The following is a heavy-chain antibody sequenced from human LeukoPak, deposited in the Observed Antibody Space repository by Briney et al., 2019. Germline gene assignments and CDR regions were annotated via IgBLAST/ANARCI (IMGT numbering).Heavy chain of an antibody. J-gene: IGHJ5*02. CDR3: ARVEYYGLSSKWFDP. CDR1: GFTFTDHY. Sequence: GSLRLSCAASGFTFTDHYMTWIRQLPGKGLEWIGYVYYDGSTTYNPSLRSRVSISADTSRNQFSLRLTSVTAADTAFYYCARVEYYGLSSKWFDPWGQGILVTVSS. CDR2: VYYDGST. V-gene: IGHV4-59*11. D-gene: IGHD3/OR15-3a*01.